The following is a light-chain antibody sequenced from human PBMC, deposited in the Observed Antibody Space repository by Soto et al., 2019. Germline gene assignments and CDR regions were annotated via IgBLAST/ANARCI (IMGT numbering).Light chain of an antibody. CDR1: SGSIASNY. CDR2: EDN. V-gene: IGLV6-57*01. Sequence: NFMLTQPHSVSESPGKRVMISCTRSSGSIASNYVQWYQQRPGSSPTTVIYEDNQRPSGVPDRFSGSIDSSSNSASLTISGLETEDEADYYCQSYDATNQVFGGGTKVTVL. J-gene: IGLJ3*02. CDR3: QSYDATNQV.